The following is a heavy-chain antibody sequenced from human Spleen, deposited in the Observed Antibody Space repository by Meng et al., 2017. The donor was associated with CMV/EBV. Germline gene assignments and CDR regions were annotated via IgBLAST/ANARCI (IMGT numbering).Heavy chain of an antibody. CDR1: GCGFSSYV. CDR3: AKDWATNGDYDYFDY. Sequence: CGCGFSSYVRSWVRQFPGKGLEWVAGVNRNGARTNYIDSVKGRFTISRDNSKNTLYLQMNSLRAEDSAIYYCAKDWATNGDYDYFDYWGQGTLVTVSS. CDR2: VNRNGART. V-gene: IGHV3-23*01. D-gene: IGHD4-17*01. J-gene: IGHJ4*02.